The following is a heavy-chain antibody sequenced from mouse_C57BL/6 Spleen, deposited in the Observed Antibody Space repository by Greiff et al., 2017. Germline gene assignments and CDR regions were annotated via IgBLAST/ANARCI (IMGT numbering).Heavy chain of an antibody. Sequence: EVKVVESGGGLVKPGGSLKLSCASSGFTFSDYGMHWVRQAPERGLEWVAYISSGSSTIYYADTVKGRFTISRDNAKNTLFLQMTSLRSEDTAMYYCARPGDYDEGYYAMDYWGQGTSVTVSS. V-gene: IGHV5-17*01. CDR1: GFTFSDYG. D-gene: IGHD2-4*01. CDR2: ISSGSSTI. J-gene: IGHJ4*01. CDR3: ARPGDYDEGYYAMDY.